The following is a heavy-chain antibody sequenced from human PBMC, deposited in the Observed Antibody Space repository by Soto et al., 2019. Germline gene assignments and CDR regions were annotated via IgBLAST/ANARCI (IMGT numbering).Heavy chain of an antibody. V-gene: IGHV3-49*04. J-gene: IGHJ4*02. D-gene: IGHD6-13*01. CDR3: NRDQRGYDY. Sequence: PGGSLRLSCTASGFTFGDYAMSWVRQAPGKGLEWVGFIRSKAYGGTTEYAASVKGRFTISRDDSKSIAYLQMNSLKTEDTAVYYSNRDQRGYDYWGQGSLVTVSS. CDR2: IRSKAYGGTT. CDR1: GFTFGDYA.